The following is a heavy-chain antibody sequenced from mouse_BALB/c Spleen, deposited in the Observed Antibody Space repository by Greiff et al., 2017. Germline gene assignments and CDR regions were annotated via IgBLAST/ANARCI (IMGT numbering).Heavy chain of an antibody. D-gene: IGHD1-2*01. Sequence: QVQLQQSGAELARPGASVKLSCKASGYTFTSYWMQWVKQRPGQGLEWIGAIYPGDGDTRYTQKFKGKATLTADKSSSTAYMQLSSLASEDSAVYYCASYSLLRPLYYAMDYWGQGTSVTVSS. CDR1: GYTFTSYW. CDR2: IYPGDGDT. V-gene: IGHV1-87*01. J-gene: IGHJ4*01. CDR3: ASYSLLRPLYYAMDY.